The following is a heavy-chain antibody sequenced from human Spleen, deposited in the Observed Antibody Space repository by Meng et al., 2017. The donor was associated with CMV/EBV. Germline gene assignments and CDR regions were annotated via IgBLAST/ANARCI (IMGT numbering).Heavy chain of an antibody. CDR1: GFTFSNAW. V-gene: IGHV3-74*01. J-gene: IGHJ4*02. CDR2: INSDGSST. Sequence: GGSLRLSCAASGFTFSNAWMTWVRQAPGKGLVWVSRINSDGSSTSYADSVKGRFTISRDNAKNTLHLQMNSLRAEDTAVYYCAKHDYSNYLDYWGQGTLVTVSS. CDR3: AKHDYSNYLDY. D-gene: IGHD4-11*01.